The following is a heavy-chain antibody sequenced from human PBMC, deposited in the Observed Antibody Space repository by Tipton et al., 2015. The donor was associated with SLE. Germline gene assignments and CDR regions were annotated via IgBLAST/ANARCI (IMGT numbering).Heavy chain of an antibody. CDR3: ARVREGWFDP. CDR1: GDTISDHY. V-gene: IGHV4-59*11. CDR2: ISYSGST. Sequence: TLSLTCTVSGDTISDHYWSWIRQPPGKGLEWIGYISYSGSTNYSPSLKSRVTISVDTSKNQFSLKLSSVTAADTAVYYCARVREGWFDPWGQGTLVTVSS. J-gene: IGHJ5*02. D-gene: IGHD1-26*01.